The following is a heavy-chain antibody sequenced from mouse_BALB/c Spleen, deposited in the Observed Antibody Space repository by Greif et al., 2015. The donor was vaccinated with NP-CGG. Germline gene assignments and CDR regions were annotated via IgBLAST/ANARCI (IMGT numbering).Heavy chain of an antibody. D-gene: IGHD2-14*01. V-gene: IGHV1S41*01. Sequence: DLVKPGASVKLSCRASGYTFTSYWINWIKQRPGQGLEWIGRIAPGSGSTYYNEMFKGKATLTVDTSSSTAYTQLSSLSSEDSAVYFCARSYRYDYWGQGTTFTVSS. CDR3: ARSYRYDY. J-gene: IGHJ2*01. CDR1: GYTFTSYW. CDR2: IAPGSGST.